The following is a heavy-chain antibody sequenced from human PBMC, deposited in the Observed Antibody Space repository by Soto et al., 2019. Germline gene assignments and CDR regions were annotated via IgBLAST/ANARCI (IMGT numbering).Heavy chain of an antibody. CDR2: ILYSGSI. D-gene: IGHD6-19*01. J-gene: IGHJ4*02. V-gene: IGHV4-39*01. Sequence: QLQLQESGPGLVKPSETLSLTCTVSGGSITRNNHYWGWIRQSPGKGLEWIGSILYSGSINYNPSLKSRVTISVETSTHQFSLKMSSVTAADTAVYYCARLGSSGWYQGSYFDYWGQGTLVTVSS. CDR1: GGSITRNNHY. CDR3: ARLGSSGWYQGSYFDY.